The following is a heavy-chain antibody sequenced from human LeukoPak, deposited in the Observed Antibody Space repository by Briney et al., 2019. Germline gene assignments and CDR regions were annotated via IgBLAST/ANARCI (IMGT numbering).Heavy chain of an antibody. Sequence: PGGSLRLSCAASGFTVSSNYMSWVRQAPGKGLEWVSVIYSGGSTYYADSVKGRFTISRDNSKNTLYLQMNSLRAEDTAVYYCARESMVRGVSDAFDIWGQGTMVTVSS. V-gene: IGHV3-53*01. D-gene: IGHD3-10*01. CDR1: GFTVSSNY. CDR2: IYSGGST. J-gene: IGHJ3*02. CDR3: ARESMVRGVSDAFDI.